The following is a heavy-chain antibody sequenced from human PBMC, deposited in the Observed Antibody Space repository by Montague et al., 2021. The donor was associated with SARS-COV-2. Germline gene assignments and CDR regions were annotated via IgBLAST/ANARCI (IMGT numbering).Heavy chain of an antibody. D-gene: IGHD6-19*01. CDR3: ARGSGWMGNAFDI. V-gene: IGHV4-59*01. Sequence: SETLSFTCTVSGGSISSYYWSWIRQPPGKGLEWIGYIYYSGSTNXXPSLKSRVTISVDTSKNQFSLKLSSVTAADTAVYYCARGSGWMGNAFDIWGQGTMVTVSS. J-gene: IGHJ3*02. CDR2: IYYSGST. CDR1: GGSISSYY.